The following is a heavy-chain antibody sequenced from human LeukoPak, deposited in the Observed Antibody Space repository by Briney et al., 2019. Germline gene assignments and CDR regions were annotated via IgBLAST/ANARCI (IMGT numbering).Heavy chain of an antibody. V-gene: IGHV3-9*01. D-gene: IGHD3-16*01. Sequence: GGSLRLSCAASGFTFDDYAMHWVRQAPGKGLEWVSGISWNSGSIGYADSVKGRFTISRDNAKNSLYLQMNSPRAEDTALYYCARWGSNYFDYWGQGTLVTVSS. CDR3: ARWGSNYFDY. CDR1: GFTFDDYA. J-gene: IGHJ4*02. CDR2: ISWNSGSI.